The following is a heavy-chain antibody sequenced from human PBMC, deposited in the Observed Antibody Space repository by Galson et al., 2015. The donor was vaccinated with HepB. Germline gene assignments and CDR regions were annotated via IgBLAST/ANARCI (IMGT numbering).Heavy chain of an antibody. J-gene: IGHJ3*02. CDR1: GFTFTSSA. D-gene: IGHD4-23*01. CDR3: AADPAVASAFDI. V-gene: IGHV1-58*01. CDR2: IVVGSGNT. Sequence: SVKVSCKASGFTFTSSAVQWVRQARGQRLEWIGWIVVGSGNTNYAQKFQERVTITRDMSTSTAYMELSSLRSEDTAVYYCAADPAVASAFDIWGQGTMVTVSS.